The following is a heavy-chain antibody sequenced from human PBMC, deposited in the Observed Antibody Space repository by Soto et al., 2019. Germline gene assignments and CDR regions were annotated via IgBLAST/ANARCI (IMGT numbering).Heavy chain of an antibody. V-gene: IGHV3-53*02. CDR3: ARDLRRLYCSGGKCYEDFYYYGMDV. Sequence: EVQLVETGGGLIQPGGSLRLSCAASGFTVSSNYMSWVRQAPGKGLEWVSVIYSDGSTYYADSVKGRFTTSRDNSKNTLDLQMNSLRAEDTAVYYCARDLRRLYCSGGKCYEDFYYYGMDVWGQGTTVTVSS. CDR2: IYSDGST. J-gene: IGHJ6*02. D-gene: IGHD2-15*01. CDR1: GFTVSSNY.